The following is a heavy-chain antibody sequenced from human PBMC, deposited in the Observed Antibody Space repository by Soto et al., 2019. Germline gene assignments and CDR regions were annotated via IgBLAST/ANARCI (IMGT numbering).Heavy chain of an antibody. V-gene: IGHV3-30-3*01. D-gene: IGHD3-22*01. Sequence: GGSLRLSCAASGFTFSSYAMHWVRQAPGKGLEWVAVISYDGSNKYYADSVKGRFTISRDNSKNTLYLQMNSLRAEDTAVYYCARDQYYDSSGYYSYYFDYWGQGTLVTVSS. CDR2: ISYDGSNK. J-gene: IGHJ4*02. CDR3: ARDQYYDSSGYYSYYFDY. CDR1: GFTFSSYA.